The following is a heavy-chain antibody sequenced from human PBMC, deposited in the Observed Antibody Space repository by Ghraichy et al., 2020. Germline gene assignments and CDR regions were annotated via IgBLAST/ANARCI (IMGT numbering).Heavy chain of an antibody. CDR2: IKQDGSEK. V-gene: IGHV3-7*01. CDR1: GFTFSSYW. D-gene: IGHD3-16*02. CDR3: ARNTDYVWGSYRYDH. Sequence: GGSLRLSCAASGFTFSSYWMSWVRQAPGKGLEWVANIKQDGSEKYYVDSVKGRFTISRDNAKNSLYLQMNSLRAEDTAVYYCARNTDYVWGSYRYDHWGQGTLVTVSS. J-gene: IGHJ5*02.